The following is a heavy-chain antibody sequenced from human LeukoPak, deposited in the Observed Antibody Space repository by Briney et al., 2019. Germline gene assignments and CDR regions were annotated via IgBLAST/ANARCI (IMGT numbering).Heavy chain of an antibody. CDR2: IYYSGNT. V-gene: IGHV4-39*07. D-gene: IGHD4-17*01. Sequence: SETLSLTCTVSGGSISSSSYYWGWIRQPPGKGLEWIGSIYYSGNTYYNPSLKSRVTISVDTSKNQFSLKLNSVTAADTAVYYCARAGYGDSDFDYWGQGTLVTVSS. CDR1: GGSISSSSYY. J-gene: IGHJ4*02. CDR3: ARAGYGDSDFDY.